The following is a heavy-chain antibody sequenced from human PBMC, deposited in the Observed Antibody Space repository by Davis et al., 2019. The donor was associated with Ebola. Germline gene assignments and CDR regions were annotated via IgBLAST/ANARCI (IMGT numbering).Heavy chain of an antibody. D-gene: IGHD6-19*01. CDR2: IYNSGST. Sequence: MPSETLSLTCTVPGGSISSYYWSWIRQPPGKGLEWIGYIYNSGSTNYKPSLKSRVTISVDTSKNQFSLKLSSVTAADTAVYYCAREAAGDAFDIGGQGTMVTVSS. CDR3: AREAAGDAFDI. J-gene: IGHJ3*02. V-gene: IGHV4-59*01. CDR1: GGSISSYY.